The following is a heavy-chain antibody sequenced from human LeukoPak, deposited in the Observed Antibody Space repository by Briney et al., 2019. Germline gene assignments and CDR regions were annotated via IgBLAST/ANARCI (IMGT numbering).Heavy chain of an antibody. CDR2: IYFSGKT. J-gene: IGHJ4*02. CDR1: GGSISSIIYY. V-gene: IGHV4-39*01. CDR3: ARHENARSSSGLEY. D-gene: IGHD6-25*01. Sequence: SETLSLTCTVSGGSISSIIYYWGWIRQPPGMGLEWIGSIYFSGKTYYNPSLKSRITVSVDTSQNQFSLKLSSVTAADTAVYYCARHENARSSSGLEYWGQGTLVTVSS.